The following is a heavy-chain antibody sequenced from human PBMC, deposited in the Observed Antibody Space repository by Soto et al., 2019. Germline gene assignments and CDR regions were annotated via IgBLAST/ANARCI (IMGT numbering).Heavy chain of an antibody. CDR2: IMSKADGGTT. CDR3: TTDSGMSPYSFDY. Sequence: GGSLRLSCATSGFTFSKAWVGWVRQAPGKGLEWVGRIMSKADGGTTDYAAPVKGRFTISRDDSKSTLYLQMNSLKTEDTAFYYCTTDSGMSPYSFDYWGQGTLVTVSS. CDR1: GFTFSKAW. V-gene: IGHV3-15*01. J-gene: IGHJ4*02. D-gene: IGHD1-26*01.